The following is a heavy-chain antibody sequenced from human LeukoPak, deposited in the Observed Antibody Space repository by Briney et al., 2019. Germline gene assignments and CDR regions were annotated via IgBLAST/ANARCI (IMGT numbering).Heavy chain of an antibody. CDR1: GFTFSSYA. D-gene: IGHD2-21*02. J-gene: IGHJ3*02. CDR3: ARDRAYCGGDCYPADAFDI. Sequence: GGSLRLSCAASGFTFSSYAMSWVRQAPGKGLEWVSAISGSGGSTYYADSVKGRFTISRDNSKNTLYLQMNSLRAEDTAVYYCARDRAYCGGDCYPADAFDIWGQGTMVTVSS. CDR2: ISGSGGST. V-gene: IGHV3-23*01.